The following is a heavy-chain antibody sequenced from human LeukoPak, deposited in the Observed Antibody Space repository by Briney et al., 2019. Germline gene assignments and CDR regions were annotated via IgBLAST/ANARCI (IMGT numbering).Heavy chain of an antibody. CDR3: ARDEVIVGAIGDWFDP. V-gene: IGHV3-7*05. D-gene: IGHD1-26*01. J-gene: IGHJ5*02. CDR1: GFTFSNYW. CDR2: IKQDGSEK. Sequence: GGSLRLSCAASGFTFSNYWMSWVRQAPGKGLEWVATIKQDGSEKYYVDSVKGRFTISRDNAKNSLYLQMNSLRAEDTAVYYCARDEVIVGAIGDWFDPWGQGTLVTVSS.